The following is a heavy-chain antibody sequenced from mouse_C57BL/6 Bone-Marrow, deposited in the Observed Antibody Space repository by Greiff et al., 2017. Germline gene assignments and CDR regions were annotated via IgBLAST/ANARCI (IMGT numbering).Heavy chain of an antibody. CDR1: GYTFTSYW. CDR3: AREGYYYGSYYFDY. Sequence: QVQLQQPGAELVKPGASVKLSCKASGYTFTSYWMHWVKQRPGQGLEWIGMIHPNSGSTNYNEKFKSKATLTVDKSSSTAYMQLSSLSSEDSAFYYCAREGYYYGSYYFDYWGQGTTLTVSS. D-gene: IGHD1-1*01. V-gene: IGHV1-64*01. J-gene: IGHJ2*01. CDR2: IHPNSGST.